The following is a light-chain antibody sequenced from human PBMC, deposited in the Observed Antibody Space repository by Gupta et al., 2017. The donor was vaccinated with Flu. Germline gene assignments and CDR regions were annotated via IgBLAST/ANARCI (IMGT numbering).Light chain of an antibody. Sequence: DIQMTQSPPSLSASVGDRVTLTCRASQNIDTYLNWYQQKPGKPPNLLIFTTNKLESGVPSRFSGSGSGTDFTLTISGLRPEDFANYYCQQSDSSPRTFGLGTKVEIK. CDR1: QNIDTY. CDR3: QQSDSSPRT. V-gene: IGKV1-39*01. J-gene: IGKJ2*01. CDR2: TTN.